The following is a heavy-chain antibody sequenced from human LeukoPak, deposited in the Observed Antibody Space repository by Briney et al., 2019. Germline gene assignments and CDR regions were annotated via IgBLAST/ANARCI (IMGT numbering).Heavy chain of an antibody. CDR1: GFSFSSYS. CDR3: ARDDLAAIYYYYYMDV. CDR2: ISSSSYI. V-gene: IGHV3-21*05. Sequence: GGSLRLSCAASGFSFSSYSMNWVRQAPGKGLEWVSYISSSSYIYYADSVKGRFTISRDNAKNSLYLQMNSLRAEDTAVYYCARDDLAAIYYYYYMDVWGKGTTVTVSS. J-gene: IGHJ6*03. D-gene: IGHD2-21*01.